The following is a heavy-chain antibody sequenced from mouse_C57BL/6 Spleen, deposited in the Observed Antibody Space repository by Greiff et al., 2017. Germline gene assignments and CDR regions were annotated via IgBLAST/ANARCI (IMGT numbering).Heavy chain of an antibody. CDR1: GYTFTDYN. Sequence: VQLQQSGPELVKPGASVKMSCKASGYTFTDYNMHWVKQSHGKSLEWIGYINPNNGGTSYNQKFKGKATLTVNNSSSTAYMELRSLTSEVSAVYCYARGGLLDAIDYWGQGTSLTVSS. J-gene: IGHJ4*01. CDR3: ARGGLLDAIDY. D-gene: IGHD3-1*01. V-gene: IGHV1-22*01. CDR2: INPNNGGT.